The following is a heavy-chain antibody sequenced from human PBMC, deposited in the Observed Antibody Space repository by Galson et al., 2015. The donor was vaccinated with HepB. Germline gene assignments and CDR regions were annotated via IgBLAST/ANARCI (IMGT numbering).Heavy chain of an antibody. Sequence: SLRLSCAASGFTFSDYYMSWIRQAPGKGLEWVSYISSSSSYTNYADSVKGRFTISRDNAKNSLYLHMNSLRAEDTAVYYCARALARDFWSGYMGAGDYYGMDVWGQGTTVTVSS. CDR3: ARALARDFWSGYMGAGDYYGMDV. CDR2: ISSSSSYT. J-gene: IGHJ6*02. CDR1: GFTFSDYY. V-gene: IGHV3-11*05. D-gene: IGHD3-3*01.